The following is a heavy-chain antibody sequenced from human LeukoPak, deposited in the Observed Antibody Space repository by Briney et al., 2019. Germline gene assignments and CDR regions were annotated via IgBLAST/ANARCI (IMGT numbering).Heavy chain of an antibody. CDR3: ARGRDCSSTSCYADYYYYYMDV. V-gene: IGHV1-69*05. Sequence: SVKVSCKASGGTFSSYAISWVRQAPGQGLEWMGGIIPIFGTANYAQKFQGRVTITTDESTSTAYMELSSLRSEDTAVYYCARGRDCSSTSCYADYYYYYMDVWGKGTTVTVSS. J-gene: IGHJ6*03. D-gene: IGHD2-2*01. CDR1: GGTFSSYA. CDR2: IIPIFGTA.